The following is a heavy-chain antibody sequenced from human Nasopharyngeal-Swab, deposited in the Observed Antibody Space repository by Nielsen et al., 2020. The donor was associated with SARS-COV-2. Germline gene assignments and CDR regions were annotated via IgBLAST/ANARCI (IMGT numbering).Heavy chain of an antibody. CDR2: IIPILGIA. CDR3: ARVPVVVPAANFWFDP. V-gene: IGHV1-69*04. J-gene: IGHJ5*02. D-gene: IGHD2-2*01. CDR1: GGTFSSYA. Sequence: SVKVSCKASGGTFSSYAISWVRQAPGQGLEWMGRIIPILGIANYAQKFQGRVTITADKSTSTAYMELSSLRSGDTAVYYCARVPVVVPAANFWFDPWGQGTLVTVSS.